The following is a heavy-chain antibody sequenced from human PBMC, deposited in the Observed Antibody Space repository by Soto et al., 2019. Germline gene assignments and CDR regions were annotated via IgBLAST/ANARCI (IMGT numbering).Heavy chain of an antibody. V-gene: IGHV3-23*01. Sequence: VQLLESGGGLVQPGGSLRLSCAASGLIFSNYGMSWVRQAPGKGLEWVSGISRSGDSTYYADSVKGRFTMSRDNSKNTLLLQMNSLRAEDTAIYYCAKGGYYGSGSYFSTWYDYWGQGTLVTVSS. J-gene: IGHJ4*02. D-gene: IGHD3-10*01. CDR2: ISRSGDST. CDR1: GLIFSNYG. CDR3: AKGGYYGSGSYFSTWYDY.